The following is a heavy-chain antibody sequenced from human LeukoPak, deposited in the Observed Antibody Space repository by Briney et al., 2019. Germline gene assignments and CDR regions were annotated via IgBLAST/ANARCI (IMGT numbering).Heavy chain of an antibody. CDR1: GESFSGYY. D-gene: IGHD3-9*01. V-gene: IGHV4-34*01. CDR3: AREMLRYFDWLLPHLAFDI. CDR2: INHSGNT. Sequence: SETLSLTCAVYGESFSGYYWSWIRQPPGKGLEWIGEINHSGNTNYNPSLKSRVTISVDTSKSHFSLKLSSVTAADTAVYYCAREMLRYFDWLLPHLAFDIWGQGTMVTVSS. J-gene: IGHJ3*02.